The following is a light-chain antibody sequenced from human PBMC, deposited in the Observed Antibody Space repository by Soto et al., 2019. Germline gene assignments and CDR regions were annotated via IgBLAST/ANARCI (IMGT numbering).Light chain of an antibody. J-gene: IGLJ1*01. Sequence: QPVLTQPASVCGSPGQSITIFCTGNSSDVGGYNYVSWYQQHPGKARKLMIYEVSYRPSGVSNRFSGSKSGNTASLTISGLQADDEADYYCSSYTTSSTLVFGTGTKVTVL. CDR1: SSDVGGYNY. V-gene: IGLV2-14*01. CDR2: EVS. CDR3: SSYTTSSTLV.